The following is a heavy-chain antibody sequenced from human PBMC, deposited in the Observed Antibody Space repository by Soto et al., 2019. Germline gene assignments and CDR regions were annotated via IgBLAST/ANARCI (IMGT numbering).Heavy chain of an antibody. J-gene: IGHJ6*02. Sequence: GGSLRLSCAASGFTFSSYAMSWVRQAPGKGLEWVSAISGSGGSTYYADSVKGRFTISRDNSKNTLYLQMNSLRAEDTAVYYCARSGIGDYYYYGMDVWGQGTTVTV. V-gene: IGHV3-23*01. D-gene: IGHD6-25*01. CDR2: ISGSGGST. CDR1: GFTFSSYA. CDR3: ARSGIGDYYYYGMDV.